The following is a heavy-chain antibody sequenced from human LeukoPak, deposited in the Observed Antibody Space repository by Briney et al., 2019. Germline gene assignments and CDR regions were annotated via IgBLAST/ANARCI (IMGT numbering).Heavy chain of an antibody. CDR1: GDSVSSINGA. V-gene: IGHV6-1*01. Sequence: SQTLSLTCAISGDSVSSINGAWNWIRQSPSRGLEWLGRTYYRSKWYDDYAESMKGRITISPDTSKNQFSLHLNSVTPEDTAVYYCSRDRITGGGEHGMDVWGQGTTVTVSS. D-gene: IGHD3-10*01. CDR2: TYYRSKWYD. CDR3: SRDRITGGGEHGMDV. J-gene: IGHJ6*02.